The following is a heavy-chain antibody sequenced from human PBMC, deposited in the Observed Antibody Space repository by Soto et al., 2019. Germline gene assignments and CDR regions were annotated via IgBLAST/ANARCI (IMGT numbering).Heavy chain of an antibody. CDR3: VQGASTAHQPLDS. Sequence: QVQLVESGGGVVQPGRSLRLSCAASGFIFRNFGMHWVRRAPGKGLEWVATLSGDGKDKYYPDSMQGRCTISRDNFNNTLYLQLNSLRPEDTAVYHCVQGASTAHQPLDSWGQGVLVTVSS. J-gene: IGHJ4*02. CDR1: GFIFRNFG. V-gene: IGHV3-30*03. CDR2: LSGDGKDK. D-gene: IGHD1-26*01.